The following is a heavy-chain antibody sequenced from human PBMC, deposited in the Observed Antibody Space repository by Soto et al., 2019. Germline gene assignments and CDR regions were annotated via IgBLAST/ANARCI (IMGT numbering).Heavy chain of an antibody. D-gene: IGHD1-26*01. Sequence: QVQLVQSGAEVKKPGSSVRVSCKASGGTFSSHAFTWVRQAPGQGLEWMGGIIPMFGTPNYAQKFQGRLTITAESGTSYMELRSLRAEDTAVFFCARDRAVGEGYSFGIFDRWGQGTLVTVSS. CDR1: GGTFSSHA. CDR2: IIPMFGTP. CDR3: ARDRAVGEGYSFGIFDR. V-gene: IGHV1-69*01. J-gene: IGHJ4*02.